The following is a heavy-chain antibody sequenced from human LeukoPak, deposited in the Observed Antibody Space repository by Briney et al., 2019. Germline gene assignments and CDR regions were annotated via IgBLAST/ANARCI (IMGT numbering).Heavy chain of an antibody. CDR3: ARGRSITLLRGVAMSDGFDI. Sequence: PGGSLRLSCAASGFSFSSFWMSWVRQAPGKGLEWVADIKEEGRTTYYVDSVKGRFTISRDNAKNTLYLQMNGLRAEDTAVYYCARGRSITLLRGVAMSDGFDIWGQGAMVAVSS. CDR1: GFSFSSFW. D-gene: IGHD3-10*01. CDR2: IKEEGRTT. J-gene: IGHJ3*02. V-gene: IGHV3-7*02.